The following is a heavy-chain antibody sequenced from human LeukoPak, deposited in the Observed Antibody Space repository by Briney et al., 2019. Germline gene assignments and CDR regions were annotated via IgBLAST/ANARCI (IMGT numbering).Heavy chain of an antibody. CDR1: GFTFSSYG. CDR2: ISGSDGAI. Sequence: GGSLRLSCAASGFTFSSYGMSWVRQSPGKGLEWVSAISGSDGAIYYADSVKGRFTISRDNSKNTLYLQMNSLRAEDAAVYYCAKDSPVLTVWGQGTLVTVSS. CDR3: AKDSPVLTV. J-gene: IGHJ1*01. V-gene: IGHV3-23*01. D-gene: IGHD2-8*01.